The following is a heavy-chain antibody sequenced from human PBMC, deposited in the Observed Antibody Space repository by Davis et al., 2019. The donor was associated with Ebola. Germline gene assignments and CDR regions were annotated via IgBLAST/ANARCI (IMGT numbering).Heavy chain of an antibody. J-gene: IGHJ5*02. CDR1: GGTFSSYA. CDR2: ISAYNGNT. D-gene: IGHD6-13*01. Sequence: ASVKVSCKASGGTFSSYAISWVRQAPGQGLEWMGWISAYNGNTHYAQKLQGRVTLTTDTSTSTAYMALSSLRSEDTAVYYCARDRLYSSSWYSPRTDNWFDPWGQGTLVTVSS. CDR3: ARDRLYSSSWYSPRTDNWFDP. V-gene: IGHV1-18*01.